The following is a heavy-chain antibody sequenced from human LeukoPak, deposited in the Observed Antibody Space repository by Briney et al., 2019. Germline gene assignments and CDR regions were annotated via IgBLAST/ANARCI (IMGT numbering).Heavy chain of an antibody. J-gene: IGHJ3*02. D-gene: IGHD3-22*01. CDR3: ARAYYYASSAFDI. V-gene: IGHV4-39*01. Sequence: PSQTLSLTCTVSGGSISSGAYYWSWIRQPPGKGLECIGSIYYGGSTYYNPSLKSRVIISVDTSKNQFSLKLSSVTAADTAVYYCARAYYYASSAFDIWGQGTMVTVSS. CDR1: GGSISSGAYY. CDR2: IYYGGST.